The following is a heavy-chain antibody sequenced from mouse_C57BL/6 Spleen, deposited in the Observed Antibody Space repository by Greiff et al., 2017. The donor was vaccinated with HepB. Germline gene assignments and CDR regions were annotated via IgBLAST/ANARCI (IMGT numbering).Heavy chain of an antibody. J-gene: IGHJ4*01. CDR1: GYTFTSYW. CDR3: ARGYGTQNYAMDY. CDR2: IYPGSGST. D-gene: IGHD1-1*01. V-gene: IGHV1-55*01. Sequence: QVQLKQPGAELVKPGASVKMSCKASGYTFTSYWITWVKQRPGQGLEWIGDIYPGSGSTNYNEKFKSKATLTVDTSSSTAYMQLSSLTSEDSAVYYCARGYGTQNYAMDYWGQGTSVTVSS.